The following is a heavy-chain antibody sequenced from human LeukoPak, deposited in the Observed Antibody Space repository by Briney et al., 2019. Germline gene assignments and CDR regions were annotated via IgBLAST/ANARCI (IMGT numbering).Heavy chain of an antibody. D-gene: IGHD2-8*01. CDR1: GNTFTGYY. CDR3: ARGPGVTDQYYYYYGMDV. CDR2: INPNSGGT. V-gene: IGHV1-2*02. Sequence: ASVKVSCKASGNTFTGYYMHWVRQAPGQGLEWMGWINPNSGGTNYAQKFQGRVTMTRDTSISTAYMELSRLRSDDTAVYYCARGPGVTDQYYYYYGMDVWGQGTTVTVSS. J-gene: IGHJ6*02.